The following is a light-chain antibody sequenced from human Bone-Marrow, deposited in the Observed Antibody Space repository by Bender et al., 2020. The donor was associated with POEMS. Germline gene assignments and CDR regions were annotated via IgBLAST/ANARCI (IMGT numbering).Light chain of an antibody. J-gene: IGLJ3*02. Sequence: QPVLTQSPSASASLRASVKLTCTLSSGHSNYVIAWHQQQPEKGPRYLMKLESDGSHSKGDGIPDRFSGSSSGAARYLTISSLQSEDEADYYCQTWDTGIGVFGGGTKLTVL. CDR2: LESDGSH. V-gene: IGLV4-69*01. CDR3: QTWDTGIGV. CDR1: SGHSNYV.